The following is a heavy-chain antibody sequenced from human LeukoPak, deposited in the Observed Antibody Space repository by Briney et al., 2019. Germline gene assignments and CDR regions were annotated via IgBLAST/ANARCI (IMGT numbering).Heavy chain of an antibody. CDR1: GFTFSSYA. D-gene: IGHD2-15*01. J-gene: IGHJ4*02. Sequence: GGSLRLSCAASGFTFSSYAMSWVRQAPGKGLEWVSAISGSGDSTNYADSVKGRFTISRDNSKNTLYLQMNSLRAEDTAVYYCARDTDGVADYWGQGTLVTVSS. CDR2: ISGSGDST. CDR3: ARDTDGVADY. V-gene: IGHV3-23*01.